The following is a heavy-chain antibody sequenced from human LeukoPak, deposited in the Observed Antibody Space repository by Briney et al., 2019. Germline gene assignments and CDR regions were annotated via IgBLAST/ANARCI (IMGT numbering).Heavy chain of an antibody. CDR2: ISYDGSNK. CDR1: GFTFSSYA. CDR3: ARDRWYFDL. Sequence: PGGSLRLSCAASGFTFSSYAMHWVRQAPGKGLEWVAVISYDGSNKYYADSVKGRFTISRDNSKNTLYLQMNSLRAEDTAVYYCARDRWYFDLWGRGTLVTVSS. J-gene: IGHJ2*01. V-gene: IGHV3-30-3*01.